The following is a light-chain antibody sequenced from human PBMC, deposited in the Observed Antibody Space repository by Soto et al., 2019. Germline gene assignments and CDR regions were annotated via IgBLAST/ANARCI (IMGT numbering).Light chain of an antibody. CDR3: TSFTGGNIPYV. CDR2: DVS. CDR1: NNDVGGYNY. V-gene: IGLV2-14*03. J-gene: IGLJ1*01. Sequence: QSALTQPASVSGSPGQSITISCTGTNNDVGGYNYVSWYQQFPGEAPRLVIYDVSHRPSGVSDRLSGSRSGNTASLTISGLQAEDEDDYYCTSFTGGNIPYVLGTGTKLTVL.